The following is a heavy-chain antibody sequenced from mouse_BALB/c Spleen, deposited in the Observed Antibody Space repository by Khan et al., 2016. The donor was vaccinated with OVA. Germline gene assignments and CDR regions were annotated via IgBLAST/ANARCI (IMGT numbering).Heavy chain of an antibody. J-gene: IGHJ3*01. D-gene: IGHD1-1*02. V-gene: IGHV1S137*01. CDR2: ISTYYGDV. CDR1: GYTFTDYA. CDR3: ARGGKFAY. Sequence: QRKQSGAELVRPGVSVKISCKGSGYTFTDYAMHWVKQSHAKSLEWIGVISTYYGDVDYSQKFKGKATMTVDRSSSTAYMELARLTSEDSAIYYCARGGKFAYWGQGTLVTVSA.